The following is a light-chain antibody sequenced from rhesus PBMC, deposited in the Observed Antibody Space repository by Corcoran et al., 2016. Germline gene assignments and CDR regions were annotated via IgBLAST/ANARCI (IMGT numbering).Light chain of an antibody. CDR2: DAS. V-gene: IGKV1-38*01. J-gene: IGKJ4*01. CDR3: QQRNSYPLT. CDR1: QGISSY. Sequence: DIQLTQSPSSLSASVGDRVTITCRASQGISSYLAWYQQKPGKAPKRLSYDASNLQSGVPSRFSGSGSGTDFTLTISSLQPEDFAVYYCQQRNSYPLTFGGGTKVEIK.